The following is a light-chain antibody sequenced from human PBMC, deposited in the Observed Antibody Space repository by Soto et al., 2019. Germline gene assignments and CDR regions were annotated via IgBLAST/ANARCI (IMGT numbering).Light chain of an antibody. V-gene: IGLV2-8*01. CDR1: SSDVGGYNY. J-gene: IGLJ2*01. CDR3: RSFAGSHHFVG. CDR2: EVS. Sequence: QSALTQPPSASGSPGQSVTISCTGTSSDVGGYNYVSWYQQHPGRAPKLMIYEVSKRPSGVPDRFSGSKSGNTASLTVSGAQGGDEAGYYCRSFAGSHHFVGFGGGTKVTVL.